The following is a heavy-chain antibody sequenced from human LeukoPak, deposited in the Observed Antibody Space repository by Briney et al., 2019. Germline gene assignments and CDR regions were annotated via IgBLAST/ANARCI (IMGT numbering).Heavy chain of an antibody. V-gene: IGHV1-69*06. D-gene: IGHD2-15*01. CDR2: IIPLFGTA. Sequence: SVKVSCKASGGTFSSYAISWVRQAPGQGLEWMGGIIPLFGTANYAQKFQGRVTITADKSTSTAYMELSSLRPEDTAVYYCARHSSPPYCSGGSCYPYYFDYWGQGTLVTVSS. CDR3: ARHSSPPYCSGGSCYPYYFDY. CDR1: GGTFSSYA. J-gene: IGHJ4*02.